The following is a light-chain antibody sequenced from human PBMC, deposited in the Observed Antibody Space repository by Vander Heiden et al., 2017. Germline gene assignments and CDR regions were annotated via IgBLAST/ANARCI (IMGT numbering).Light chain of an antibody. Sequence: EIVMTQSPATLSVSPGERATLSCRASQSVSSNLAWYQQKPGQAPRLLIYGASTRDTGIPARFSGSGYGTEFTLTISSRQSEDFAVYYCQQNKNWPLYTFGQGTKLDIK. CDR2: GAS. CDR1: QSVSSN. V-gene: IGKV3-15*01. CDR3: QQNKNWPLYT. J-gene: IGKJ2*01.